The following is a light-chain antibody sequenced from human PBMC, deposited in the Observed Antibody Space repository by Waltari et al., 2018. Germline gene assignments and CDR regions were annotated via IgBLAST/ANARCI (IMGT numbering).Light chain of an antibody. Sequence: QSVLTQPPSMSGAPGQRVTISCTGTSSNIGAGYDVHWYQQLPGTAPKLLIYGNTNRPSGVPDRFAGSKSDISASLAITGLQAEDEADYYCQSYDRNLVVFGGGTKLTVL. V-gene: IGLV1-40*01. CDR2: GNT. CDR1: SSNIGAGYD. J-gene: IGLJ2*01. CDR3: QSYDRNLVV.